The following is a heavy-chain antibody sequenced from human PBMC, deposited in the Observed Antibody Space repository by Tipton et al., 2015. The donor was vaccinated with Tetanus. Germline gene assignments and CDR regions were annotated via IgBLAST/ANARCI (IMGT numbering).Heavy chain of an antibody. CDR1: GYTFSTFW. CDR3: ARAHCTDGVCNFDF. Sequence: QLVQSGAEVKKPGESLKISCKGSGYTFSTFWIGWVRQMPGKGLEWMGIIWPGGSDARYSPSFQGQVTISVDTSISTAYLQWSSLKASDTSMFYCARAHCTDGVCNFDFWGQGALVTVAS. CDR2: IWPGGSDA. D-gene: IGHD2-8*01. V-gene: IGHV5-51*01. J-gene: IGHJ4*02.